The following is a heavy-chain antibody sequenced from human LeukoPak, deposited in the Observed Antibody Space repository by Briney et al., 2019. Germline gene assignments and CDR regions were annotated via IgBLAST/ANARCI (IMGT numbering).Heavy chain of an antibody. CDR2: FDPEDGET. CDR1: GYTLTELS. D-gene: IGHD3-10*01. CDR3: ARVFPGPYGSGSYFDY. J-gene: IGHJ4*02. V-gene: IGHV1-24*01. Sequence: ASVKVSCKVSGYTLTELSMHWVRQAPGKGLEWMGGFDPEDGETIYAQKFQGRVTMTEDTSTDTAYMELSSLGSEDTAVYYCARVFPGPYGSGSYFDYWGQGTLVTVSS.